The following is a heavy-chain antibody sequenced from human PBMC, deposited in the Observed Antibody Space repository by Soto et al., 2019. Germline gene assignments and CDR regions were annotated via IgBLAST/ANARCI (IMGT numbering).Heavy chain of an antibody. J-gene: IGHJ6*02. CDR2: IWYDGSKK. D-gene: IGHD3-3*01. CDR3: ALDASYYSLWSGYYPSRNGMDV. CDR1: GFTFSSFG. Sequence: QVQVVESGGGVVQPGRSLRLSCAASGFTFSSFGMHWVRQAPGKGLEWVSLIWYDGSKKSYGDSVKGRFTISRDNSRKTVYLQMNSLRAADTAVYYCALDASYYSLWSGYYPSRNGMDVWGQGTTVTVSS. V-gene: IGHV3-33*01.